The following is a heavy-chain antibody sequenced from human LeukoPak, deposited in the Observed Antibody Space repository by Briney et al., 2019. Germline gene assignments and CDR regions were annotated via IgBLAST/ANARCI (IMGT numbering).Heavy chain of an antibody. CDR3: ARPGAAGSRAFDI. V-gene: IGHV4-59*01. D-gene: IGHD6-13*01. CDR1: GGSISSYY. J-gene: IGHJ3*02. Sequence: PSETLSLTCTVSGGSISSYYWSWIRQPPGKGLEWIGYIYYSGSTNYNPSLKSRVTISVDTSKNQFSLKLSSVTAADTAVYYCARPGAAGSRAFDIWGQGTMVTVSS. CDR2: IYYSGST.